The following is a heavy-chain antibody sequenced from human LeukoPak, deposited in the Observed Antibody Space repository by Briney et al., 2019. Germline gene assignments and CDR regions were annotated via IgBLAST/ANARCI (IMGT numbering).Heavy chain of an antibody. CDR3: ARVLSGYDGNYYYYMDV. D-gene: IGHD5-12*01. CDR2: ISGSGGST. CDR1: GFTFSGYG. J-gene: IGHJ6*03. Sequence: QPGGSLRLSCAASGFTFSGYGVSWVRQAPGKGLEWVSAISGSGGSTYYADSVKGRFTISRDNAKNSLYLQMNSLRAEDTALYHCARVLSGYDGNYYYYMDVWGKGTTVTISS. V-gene: IGHV3-23*01.